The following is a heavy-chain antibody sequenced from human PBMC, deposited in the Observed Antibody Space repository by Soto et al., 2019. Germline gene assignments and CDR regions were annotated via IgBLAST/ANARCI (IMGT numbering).Heavy chain of an antibody. D-gene: IGHD1-7*01. V-gene: IGHV3-30-3*01. J-gene: IGHJ6*02. CDR1: GFTFSSYA. Sequence: QSGGSLRLSCAASGFTFSSYAMHWVRQAPGKGLEWVAVISYDGSNKYYADSVKGRFTISRDNSKNTLYLQMNSLRAEDTAVYYCARVQGAPLELGYYYYYGMDVWGQGTTVTVSS. CDR3: ARVQGAPLELGYYYYYGMDV. CDR2: ISYDGSNK.